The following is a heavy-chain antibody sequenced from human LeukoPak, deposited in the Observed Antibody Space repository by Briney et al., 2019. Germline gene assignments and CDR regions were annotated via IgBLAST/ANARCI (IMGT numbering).Heavy chain of an antibody. J-gene: IGHJ4*02. CDR3: AGLCGGDCLDY. V-gene: IGHV3-73*01. CDR1: GFTFSGSA. D-gene: IGHD2-21*02. CDR2: IRSKANSYAT. Sequence: GGSLRLSCAASGFTFSGSALHWVRQASGKGLEWVGHIRSKANSYATAYAASMKGRFTISRDDSKNTAYLQMNSLKTEDTAVYYCAGLCGGDCLDYWGQGTLVTVSS.